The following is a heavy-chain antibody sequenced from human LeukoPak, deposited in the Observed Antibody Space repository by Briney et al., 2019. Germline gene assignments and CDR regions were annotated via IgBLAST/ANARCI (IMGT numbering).Heavy chain of an antibody. J-gene: IGHJ4*02. CDR3: AKTTASITIFGVVSYYFDY. CDR2: ISGSGGST. V-gene: IGHV3-23*01. D-gene: IGHD3-3*01. CDR1: GFTFSSYA. Sequence: GGSLRLSCAASGFTFSSYAMSWVRQAPGKGLEWVSAISGSGGSTYYADSVKGRFTISRDNSKNTLYLQMNSLRAEDTAVYYCAKTTASITIFGVVSYYFDYWGQGTLVTVSS.